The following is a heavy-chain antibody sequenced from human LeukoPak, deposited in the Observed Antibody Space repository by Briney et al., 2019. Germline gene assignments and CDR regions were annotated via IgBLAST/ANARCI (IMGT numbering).Heavy chain of an antibody. D-gene: IGHD3-16*01. CDR3: AKGLTFGFDY. Sequence: GGSLRRSCAASGFTFSTSGRHWVRQAPGKGLEWVAFIRYDGSSKYFADSVKGRFTISRDNSKDTLYLQMNSLRAEDTAVYYCAKGLTFGFDYWGQGTLVTVSS. V-gene: IGHV3-30*02. CDR2: IRYDGSSK. J-gene: IGHJ4*02. CDR1: GFTFSTSG.